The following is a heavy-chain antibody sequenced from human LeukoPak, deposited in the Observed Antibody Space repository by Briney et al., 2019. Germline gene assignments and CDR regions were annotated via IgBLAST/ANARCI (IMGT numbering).Heavy chain of an antibody. V-gene: IGHV3-23*01. CDR1: GFSFSSYA. J-gene: IGHJ5*02. Sequence: GGSLRLSCTASGFSFSSYALSWVRQAPGKGLEWVSAISGSGGSTYYADSVKGRFTISRDNSKNTLYLQMNSLRAEDTAVYYCARDALAAAYYDFWSGYSIGNWFDPWGQGTLVTVSS. CDR2: ISGSGGST. D-gene: IGHD3-3*01. CDR3: ARDALAAAYYDFWSGYSIGNWFDP.